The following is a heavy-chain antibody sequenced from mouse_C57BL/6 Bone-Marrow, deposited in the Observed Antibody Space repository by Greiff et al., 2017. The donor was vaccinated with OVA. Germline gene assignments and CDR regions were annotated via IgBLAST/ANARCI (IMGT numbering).Heavy chain of an antibody. CDR2: ISDGGSYT. CDR3: ARDPPVGFAY. V-gene: IGHV5-4*01. CDR1: GFTFSSYA. J-gene: IGHJ3*01. Sequence: EVKLMESGGGLVKPGGSLKLSCAASGFTFSSYAMSWVRQTPEKRLEWVATISDGGSYTYYPDNVKGRFSISRDNAKNNLYLQMSHLKSEDTAMYYCARDPPVGFAYWGQGTLVTVSA.